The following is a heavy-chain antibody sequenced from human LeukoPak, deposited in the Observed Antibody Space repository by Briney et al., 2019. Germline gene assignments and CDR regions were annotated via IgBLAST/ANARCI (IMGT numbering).Heavy chain of an antibody. CDR3: ATGKERDYFYMDV. J-gene: IGHJ6*03. Sequence: PSETLSLTCTVSGGSISSSSYYWGWIRQPPGKGLDWIGIIYFSGSTLYNPSLSSRVTISLDRSKHQVSLRLTSVTAADTAVYYCATGKERDYFYMDVWAKGTTVTVSS. D-gene: IGHD1-26*01. V-gene: IGHV4-39*07. CDR1: GGSISSSSYY. CDR2: IYFSGST.